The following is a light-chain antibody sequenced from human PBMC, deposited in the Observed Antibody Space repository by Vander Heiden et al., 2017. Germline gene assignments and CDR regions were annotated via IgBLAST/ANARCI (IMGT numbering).Light chain of an antibody. V-gene: IGLV2-23*01. Sequence: QSALTQPASVSGSPEQSITISCTGTTSDVGNYNLVSWYQHHQGKAPKLIIFEATKRPSSVSDRFSGSKSGNTASLTISGLQAEDEADYFCCSYAGASIVIFGGGTRLTVL. CDR3: CSYAGASIVI. CDR1: TSDVGNYNL. CDR2: EAT. J-gene: IGLJ2*01.